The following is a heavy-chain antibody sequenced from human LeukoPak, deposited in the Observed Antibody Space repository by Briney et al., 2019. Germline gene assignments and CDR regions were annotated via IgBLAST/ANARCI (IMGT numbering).Heavy chain of an antibody. Sequence: ASVKVSCKASGYTFTGYYMHWVRQAPGQGLEWMGWINPNSGGTNYAQKFQGRVTMTRDTSISTAYMELSSLRSEDTAVYYCARGQQRSFYYYYYGMDVWGQGTTVTVSS. CDR3: ARGQQRSFYYYYYGMDV. J-gene: IGHJ6*02. CDR1: GYTFTGYY. CDR2: INPNSGGT. V-gene: IGHV1-2*02. D-gene: IGHD6-13*01.